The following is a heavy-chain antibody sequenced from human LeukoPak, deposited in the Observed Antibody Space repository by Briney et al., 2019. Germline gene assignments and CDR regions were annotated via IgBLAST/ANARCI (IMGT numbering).Heavy chain of an antibody. D-gene: IGHD6-13*01. CDR1: GFSFANSV. J-gene: IGHJ4*02. CDR2: ISGSGDRT. CDR3: EIREPIGY. Sequence: PGGSLRLSCVASGFSFANSVISWIRQAPGKGPEWVSAISGSGDRTDYADSVRGRFTISRDNSKSTLYLQMNSLRVEDTAIYYCEIREPIGYWGQGSLVTVSP. V-gene: IGHV3-23*01.